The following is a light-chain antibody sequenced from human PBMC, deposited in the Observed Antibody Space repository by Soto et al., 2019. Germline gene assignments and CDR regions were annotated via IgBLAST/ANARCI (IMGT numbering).Light chain of an antibody. V-gene: IGKV3-15*01. CDR2: GAS. J-gene: IGKJ1*01. CDR1: QSVSNN. Sequence: EIVMTQSPATLSVSPGERATLCCRASQSVSNNLAWYQQKPGQAPRLLIYGASTRATGIPARFSGSGSGTEFTLTVSSLQSEDFAVYYCQQYNTWPRTFGQGTKVEIK. CDR3: QQYNTWPRT.